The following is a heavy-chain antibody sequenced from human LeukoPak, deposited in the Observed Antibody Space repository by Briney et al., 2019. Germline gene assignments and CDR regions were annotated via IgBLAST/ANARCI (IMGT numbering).Heavy chain of an antibody. V-gene: IGHV3-15*07. CDR3: TTEGGTEYSSSWSDGGFDF. Sequence: SGGSLRLSCAASGFTFNNAWMNWVRQAPGKGLEWVGRIKSKTDGGTIDSAAPVKGRFTISRDDSKNTLYLQMNSLKIEDTAVYYCTTEGGTEYSSSWSDGGFDFWGQGTLVTASS. J-gene: IGHJ4*02. D-gene: IGHD6-13*01. CDR1: GFTFNNAW. CDR2: IKSKTDGGTI.